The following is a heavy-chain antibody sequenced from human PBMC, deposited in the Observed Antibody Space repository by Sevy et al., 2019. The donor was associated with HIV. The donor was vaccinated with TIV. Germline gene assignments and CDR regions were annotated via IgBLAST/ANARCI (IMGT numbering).Heavy chain of an antibody. CDR3: ARDGRAHGLAWLGGMDV. D-gene: IGHD5-12*01. CDR2: IAGTTIYK. Sequence: GGSLRLSCASSGFTFNVYSMNWVRQAPGKALEWVSSIAGTTIYKFYADSVKGRFTISRDDAKNSLYLEMSSLRVDDTAVYYCARDGRAHGLAWLGGMDVWGQGTTVTVSS. CDR1: GFTFNVYS. J-gene: IGHJ6*02. V-gene: IGHV3-21*01.